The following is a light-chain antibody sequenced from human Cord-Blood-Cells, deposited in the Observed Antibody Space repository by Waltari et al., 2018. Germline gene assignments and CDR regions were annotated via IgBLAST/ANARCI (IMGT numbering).Light chain of an antibody. CDR3: QKYNSAPRT. V-gene: IGKV1-27*01. J-gene: IGKJ1*01. CDR2: AAS. CDR1: QGISNY. Sequence: DIQMTQSPSSLSASVGPRVTIPCRASQGISNYLAWYQQKPGKVPKLLIYAASTLQSGVPSRFSGSGSGTDFTLTISSLQPEDVATYYCQKYNSAPRTFGQGTKVEIK.